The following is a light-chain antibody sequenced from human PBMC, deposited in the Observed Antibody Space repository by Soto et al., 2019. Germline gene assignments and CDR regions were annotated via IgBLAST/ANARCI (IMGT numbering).Light chain of an antibody. CDR1: RNIYNY. J-gene: IGKJ4*01. CDR3: QSTYDTPA. Sequence: DIQMTQSPSSLSASVGDRVTITCRASRNIYNYLHWYQQKPGKAPTLLISAASSLHGGVPSRFRGSGSGADYTLTITSLQPDDSAIYYCQSTYDTPAFDGGTKVEIK. CDR2: AAS. V-gene: IGKV1-39*02.